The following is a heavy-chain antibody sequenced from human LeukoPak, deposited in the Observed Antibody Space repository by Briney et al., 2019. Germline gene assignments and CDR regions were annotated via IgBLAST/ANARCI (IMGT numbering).Heavy chain of an antibody. CDR2: IYASGST. CDR1: GGSISIYY. Sequence: SATLSLTFSVSGGSISIYYWSWIRQPPGKVLEWIGYIYASGSTNYNPSLQSRVTISLDTSKNQFSLNLTSVTAADTAVYYCARHGSVRSPLGPWGQGTLVTVSS. CDR3: ARHGSVRSPLGP. V-gene: IGHV4-4*09. J-gene: IGHJ5*02. D-gene: IGHD3-10*01.